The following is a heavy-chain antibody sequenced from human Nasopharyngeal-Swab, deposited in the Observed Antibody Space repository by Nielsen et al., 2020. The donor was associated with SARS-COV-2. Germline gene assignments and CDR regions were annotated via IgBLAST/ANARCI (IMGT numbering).Heavy chain of an antibody. CDR3: ATERGNWFYFDY. CDR1: GFTFGSYS. Sequence: GESLKISCAASGFTFGSYSMHWVRQAPGKGLEYVSAIGSNEAETYYADSVKGRFTISRDNSKNILYLQMGTLRPEDTAVYYCATERGNWFYFDYWGHGTLVPLPS. J-gene: IGHJ4*01. D-gene: IGHD3-9*01. CDR2: IGSNEAET. V-gene: IGHV3-64*02.